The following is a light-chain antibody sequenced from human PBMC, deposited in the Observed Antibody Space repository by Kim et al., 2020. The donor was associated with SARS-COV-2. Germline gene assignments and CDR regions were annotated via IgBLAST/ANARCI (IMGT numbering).Light chain of an antibody. CDR1: SSNIGSNA. V-gene: IGLV1-44*01. CDR2: NIN. CDR3: AVWDDSLNGVV. J-gene: IGLJ2*01. Sequence: GKRVTISCSGNSSNIGSNAVTWCQQLPGTAPKLLIYNINQRPSGVPDRFSGSKSDTSASLAISGLQSEDEADYYCAVWDDSLNGVVFGGGTQLTVL.